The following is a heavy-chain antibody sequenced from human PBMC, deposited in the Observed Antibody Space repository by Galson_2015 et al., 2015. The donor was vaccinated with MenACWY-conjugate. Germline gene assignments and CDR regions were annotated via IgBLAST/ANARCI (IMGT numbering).Heavy chain of an antibody. D-gene: IGHD3-10*01. Sequence: SVKVSCKASGFTFTSSAVQWVRQARGQRLEWIGWIVVGSGNTNYAQKFQERVTITRDMSTSTAYMELSSLRSEDTAVYYCAAERLWFGEMTSGYYGMDVWGQGTTVTVS. CDR2: IVVGSGNT. CDR1: GFTFTSSA. J-gene: IGHJ6*02. V-gene: IGHV1-58*01. CDR3: AAERLWFGEMTSGYYGMDV.